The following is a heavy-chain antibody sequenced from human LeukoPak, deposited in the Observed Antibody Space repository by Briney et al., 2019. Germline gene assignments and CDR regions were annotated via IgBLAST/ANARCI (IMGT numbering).Heavy chain of an antibody. J-gene: IGHJ3*02. CDR1: GFAFSFYA. CDR3: ARAHTIFWEFDAFDI. V-gene: IGHV3-48*02. Sequence: PGGSLRLSCAASGFAFSFYAMSWLRQPPGKGLEWVSSITSSSTIYYAESVKGRLTISRDNAKNSLYLQMNSLRDEDTAVYFCARAHTIFWEFDAFDIWGRGTMVTVSS. D-gene: IGHD3-3*01. CDR2: ITSSSTI.